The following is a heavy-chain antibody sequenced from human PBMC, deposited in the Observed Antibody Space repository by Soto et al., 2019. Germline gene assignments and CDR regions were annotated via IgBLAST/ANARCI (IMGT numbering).Heavy chain of an antibody. J-gene: IGHJ1*01. CDR2: INVANGNT. Sequence: GASVKVSCKASGYIFTSYAMHWVRQAPGQRLEWMGWINVANGNTKYSQNLQGRVTISRDTSASTAYMELTSLRSEDTAVYYCARGYGAPADYFQHWGQGTLVTVSS. CDR3: ARGYGAPADYFQH. CDR1: GYIFTSYA. D-gene: IGHD3-16*01. V-gene: IGHV1-3*01.